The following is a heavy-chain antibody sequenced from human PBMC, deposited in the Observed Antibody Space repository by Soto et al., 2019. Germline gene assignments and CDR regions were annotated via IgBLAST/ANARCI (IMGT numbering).Heavy chain of an antibody. Sequence: EGHLLESGGGLVQPGGSLRLSCAASGFTLSNYGMNWVRQAPGKGLEWVSGIFGGDAPTYTDSVKGRFSISRDNSKNTLLLQMKSLGVDDTAIYHCAGGITGSGWSIWGQGTLVAVSS. CDR1: GFTLSNYG. CDR3: AGGITGSGWSI. D-gene: IGHD3-10*01. J-gene: IGHJ4*02. V-gene: IGHV3-23*01. CDR2: IFGGDAP.